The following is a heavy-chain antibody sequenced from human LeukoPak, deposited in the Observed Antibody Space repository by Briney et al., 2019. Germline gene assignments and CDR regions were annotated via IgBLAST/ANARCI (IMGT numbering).Heavy chain of an antibody. J-gene: IGHJ5*02. D-gene: IGHD3-10*01. Sequence: GGSLRLSCAASGFTFSSYAMNWVRQAPGKGLEWISATSGSGGSTYYADSVKGRFTISRDKSKNTLYLQMNSLRAEDTAVYYCTKGVDIWFGEYNWFVPWAQVTMGVVSS. CDR3: TKGVDIWFGEYNWFVP. CDR2: TSGSGGST. V-gene: IGHV3-23*01. CDR1: GFTFSSYA.